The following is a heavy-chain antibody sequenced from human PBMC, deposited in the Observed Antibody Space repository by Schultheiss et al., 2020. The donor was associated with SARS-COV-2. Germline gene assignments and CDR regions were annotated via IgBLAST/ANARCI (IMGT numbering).Heavy chain of an antibody. V-gene: IGHV4-30-4*01. CDR1: GGSISSGDYY. CDR2: IYYSGST. Sequence: SETLSLTCTVSGGSISSGDYYWSWIRQPPGKGLEWIGYIYYSGSTYYNPSLKSRVTISVDKSKNQFSLKLSSVTAADTAVYYCARDLSPPYQLRNWFDPWGQGTLVTVSS. CDR3: ARDLSPPYQLRNWFDP. D-gene: IGHD2-2*01. J-gene: IGHJ5*02.